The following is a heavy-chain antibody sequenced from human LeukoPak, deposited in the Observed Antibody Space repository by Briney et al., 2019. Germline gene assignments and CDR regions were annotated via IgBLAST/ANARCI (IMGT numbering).Heavy chain of an antibody. V-gene: IGHV4-59*01. J-gene: IGHJ3*02. Sequence: SETLSLTCTVSGGSISSYYWSWIRQPPGKGLEWIGYIYYSGSTNYNPSLKSRVTISVDTSKNQFSLKLSSVTAADTAVYYCARGDSSSWYGNAFDIWGQGTMVTVSS. CDR3: ARGDSSSWYGNAFDI. CDR1: GGSISSYY. CDR2: IYYSGST. D-gene: IGHD6-13*01.